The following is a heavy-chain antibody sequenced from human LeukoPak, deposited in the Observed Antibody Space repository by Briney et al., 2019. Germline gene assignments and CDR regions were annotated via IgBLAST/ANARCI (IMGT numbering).Heavy chain of an antibody. D-gene: IGHD2-2*02. CDR2: IYPSGNT. CDR1: GGSFSNHF. J-gene: IGHJ6*03. Sequence: SETLSLTCSVSGGSFSNHFWSWVRHPAGKGLEWIGRIYPSGNTNYNPSLKSRVTLSVDTSKTQFYLSLSSVTAADTAVYYCARGQPLLYLDKDSYYYYMDVWGKGTTVTVSS. V-gene: IGHV4-4*07. CDR3: ARGQPLLYLDKDSYYYYMDV.